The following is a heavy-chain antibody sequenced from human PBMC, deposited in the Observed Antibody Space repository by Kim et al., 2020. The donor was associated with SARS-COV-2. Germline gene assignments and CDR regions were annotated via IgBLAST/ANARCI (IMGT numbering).Heavy chain of an antibody. CDR1: GFTFSDYD. CDR2: ISSTGDT. CDR3: RGAVTGEYGGDV. J-gene: IGHJ6*01. D-gene: IGHD3-10*02. Sequence: GGSLRLSCTASGFTFSDYDMHWVRQPPGKGLEWVSDISSTGDTYYQASAVGRFSTFRENNAKSLFHLQNNMLTAEYTADYCVRGAVTGEYGGDV. V-gene: IGHV3-13*04.